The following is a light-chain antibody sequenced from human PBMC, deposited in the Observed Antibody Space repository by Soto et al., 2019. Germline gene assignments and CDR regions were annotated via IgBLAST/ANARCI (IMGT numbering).Light chain of an antibody. V-gene: IGLV2-8*01. Sequence: LAQPPSASGSPGQSVTISCTGTSSDVGGYNYVSWYQQHPGKAPKLMIYEVSKRPSGVPDRFSGSKSGNTASLTVSGLQAEDEADYYCSSYAGSNAHYVFGTGTKVTVL. CDR2: EVS. CDR1: SSDVGGYNY. CDR3: SSYAGSNAHYV. J-gene: IGLJ1*01.